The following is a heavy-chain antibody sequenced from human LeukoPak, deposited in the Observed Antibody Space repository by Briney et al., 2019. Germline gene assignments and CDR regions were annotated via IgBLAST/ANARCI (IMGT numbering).Heavy chain of an antibody. CDR3: AKDQGGNYYDSSGYLLGGSFDY. J-gene: IGHJ4*02. V-gene: IGHV3-30*02. CDR1: GFTFSSYG. CDR2: IRYDGSNK. D-gene: IGHD3-22*01. Sequence: PGGSLRLSCAAAGFTFSSYGMHWVRPAPGKGLEWVAFIRYDGSNKYYADSVKGRFTISRDNSKNTLYLQMNSLRAEDTAVYYCAKDQGGNYYDSSGYLLGGSFDYWGQGTLVTVSS.